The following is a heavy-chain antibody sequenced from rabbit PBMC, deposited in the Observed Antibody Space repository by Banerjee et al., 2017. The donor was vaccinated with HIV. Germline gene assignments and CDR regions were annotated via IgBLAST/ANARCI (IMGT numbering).Heavy chain of an antibody. CDR3: ARGSGGSAGIAPYDMDL. J-gene: IGHJ6*01. CDR1: GFSFSSSYY. V-gene: IGHV1S45*01. D-gene: IGHD7-1*01. Sequence: QEQLEESGGDLVKPEGSLTLTCTASGFSFSSSYYMCWVRQAPGKGLEWIACIYAGSSGSTYYASWAKGRFTISKPSSTTVTLQMTSLTAADTATYFCARGSGGSAGIAPYDMDLWGPGTLVTVS. CDR2: IYAGSSGST.